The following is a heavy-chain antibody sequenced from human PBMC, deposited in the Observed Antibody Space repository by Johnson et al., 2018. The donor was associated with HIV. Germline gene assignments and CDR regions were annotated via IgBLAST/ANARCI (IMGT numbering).Heavy chain of an antibody. CDR2: IKQDGSEK. J-gene: IGHJ3*02. D-gene: IGHD6-13*01. V-gene: IGHV3-7*01. CDR3: AREGPYSSRWGAFDI. CDR1: GFTFSSYW. Sequence: VQLVESGGGVVQPGRSLRLSCAASGFTFSSYWMSWVRQAPGKGLEWVANIKQDGSEKYYVDSVKGRFTISRDNAKNSLYLQMNSLRAEDTAVYYCAREGPYSSRWGAFDIWGQGTMVTVSS.